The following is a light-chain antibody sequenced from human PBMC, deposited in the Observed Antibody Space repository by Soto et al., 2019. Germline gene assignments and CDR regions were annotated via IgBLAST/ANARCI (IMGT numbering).Light chain of an antibody. Sequence: QSVLTQPASASGTPGQRVTISCSGSRSNIGSNTVNWYQQLPGTAPKLLIFSNNQRPSGVPDRFSASKSGTSASLAIGGLQSEDEADYYCAAWDDMLNGPVFGGGTKLTVL. V-gene: IGLV1-44*01. CDR2: SNN. CDR3: AAWDDMLNGPV. J-gene: IGLJ2*01. CDR1: RSNIGSNT.